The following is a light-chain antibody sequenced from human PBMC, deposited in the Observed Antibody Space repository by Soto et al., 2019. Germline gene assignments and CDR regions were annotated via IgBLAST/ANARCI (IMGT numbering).Light chain of an antibody. Sequence: QLVLTQPPSASGTPGQRVTISCSGSSSNIGSNTVHWYQQVPGTAPTLLIYANNQRPSGVPDRFSGSTSGTSASLAISGLQSEDEADYYCAAWDDSLSGRVFGGGTKLTVL. CDR3: AAWDDSLSGRV. V-gene: IGLV1-44*01. J-gene: IGLJ2*01. CDR1: SSNIGSNT. CDR2: ANN.